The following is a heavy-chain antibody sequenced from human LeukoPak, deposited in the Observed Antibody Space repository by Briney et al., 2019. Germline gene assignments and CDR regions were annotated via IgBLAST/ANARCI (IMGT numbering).Heavy chain of an antibody. CDR3: ARAGPYYDFWSGYYYGMDV. Sequence: SETLSLTCTVSGDSTSSSSYYWGWIRQPPGKGLEWIGYIYYSGSTNYNPSLKSRVTISVDTSKNQFSLKLSSVTAADTAVYYCARAGPYYDFWSGYYYGMDVWGQGTTVTVSS. V-gene: IGHV4-61*05. D-gene: IGHD3-3*01. CDR1: GDSTSSSSYY. CDR2: IYYSGST. J-gene: IGHJ6*02.